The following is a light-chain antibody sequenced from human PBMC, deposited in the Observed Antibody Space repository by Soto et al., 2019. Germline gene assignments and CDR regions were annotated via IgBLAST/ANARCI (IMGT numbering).Light chain of an antibody. CDR3: EQYGSSPPVT. Sequence: EIVLTQSPGTLSLSPGERATLSCRASQSVSSSYLAWYQQKPGQAPRLLIYGASGRATGIPDRFSVSGSGTDFTLTISRLEAEDFAVYYCEQYGSSPPVTFGQGTRLEMK. J-gene: IGKJ5*01. CDR1: QSVSSSY. V-gene: IGKV3-20*01. CDR2: GAS.